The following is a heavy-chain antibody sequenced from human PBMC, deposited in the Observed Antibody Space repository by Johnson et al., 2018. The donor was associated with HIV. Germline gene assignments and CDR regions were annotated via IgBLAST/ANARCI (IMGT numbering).Heavy chain of an antibody. Sequence: VQLVESGGGLIQPGGSLRLSCAASGFTVSSNYMSWVRQAPGKGLEWVSVIYSGGSTYYADSVKGRFTISRDNSKNTLYLQMDSLTAEDTAVYYCARGWQQRAFDIWGQGTMVTVSS. J-gene: IGHJ3*02. CDR2: IYSGGST. CDR1: GFTVSSNY. D-gene: IGHD6-13*01. CDR3: ARGWQQRAFDI. V-gene: IGHV3-53*01.